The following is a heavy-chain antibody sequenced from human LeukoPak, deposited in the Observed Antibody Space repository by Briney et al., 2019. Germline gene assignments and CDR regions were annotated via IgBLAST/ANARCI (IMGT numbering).Heavy chain of an antibody. V-gene: IGHV1-2*02. CDR1: GYTFTSYD. Sequence: ASVKVSCKASGYTFTSYDINWVRQAPGQGLEWMGWINPNSGGTNYAQKFQGRVTMTRDTSISTAYMELSRLRSDDTAVYYCASITIFGVVAFDYWGQGTLVTVSS. D-gene: IGHD3-3*01. CDR2: INPNSGGT. CDR3: ASITIFGVVAFDY. J-gene: IGHJ4*02.